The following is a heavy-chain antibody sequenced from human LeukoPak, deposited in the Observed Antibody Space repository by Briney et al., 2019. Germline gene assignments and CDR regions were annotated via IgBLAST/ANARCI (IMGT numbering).Heavy chain of an antibody. CDR1: GYTFTSYG. Sequence: ASVKVSCKASGYTFTSYGISWVRQAPGQGLEWMGWISAYNGNTNYAQKLQGRVTMTTDTSTSTAYMELRSLRSDDTAVYYCARDRLTVSGIYYYYYYMDVWGKGTTVTISS. J-gene: IGHJ6*03. V-gene: IGHV1-18*01. CDR2: ISAYNGNT. CDR3: ARDRLTVSGIYYYYYYMDV. D-gene: IGHD3-16*01.